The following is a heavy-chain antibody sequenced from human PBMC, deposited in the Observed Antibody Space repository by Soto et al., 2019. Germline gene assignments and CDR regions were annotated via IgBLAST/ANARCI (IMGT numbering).Heavy chain of an antibody. CDR1: GGSISSGGYY. CDR3: AREERKGIISWFDP. Sequence: PSETLSLTCTVSGGSISSGGYYWSWIRQHPGKGLEWIGYIYYTGITHLNPSLKSRLTMAADTSKNEFSLKLTSVSAADTAVYFCAREERKGIISWFDPWGQGTPVTVSS. D-gene: IGHD2-21*01. V-gene: IGHV4-30-4*08. J-gene: IGHJ5*02. CDR2: IYYTGIT.